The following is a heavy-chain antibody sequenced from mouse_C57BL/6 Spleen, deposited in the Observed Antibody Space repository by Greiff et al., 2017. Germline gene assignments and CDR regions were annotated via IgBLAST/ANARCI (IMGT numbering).Heavy chain of an antibody. J-gene: IGHJ3*01. D-gene: IGHD5-5*01. V-gene: IGHV5-9-1*02. CDR3: TRGDYPWFAY. Sequence: EVKLEESGEGLVKPGGSLKLSCAASGFTFSSYAMSWVRQTPEKRLEWVAYISSGGDYIYYADTVKGRFTISRDNARNTLYLQMSSLKSEDTAMYYCTRGDYPWFAYWGQGTLVTVSA. CDR2: ISSGGDYI. CDR1: GFTFSSYA.